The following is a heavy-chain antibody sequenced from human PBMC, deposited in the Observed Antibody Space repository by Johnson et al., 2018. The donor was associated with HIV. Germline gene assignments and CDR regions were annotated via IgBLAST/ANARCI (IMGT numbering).Heavy chain of an antibody. J-gene: IGHJ3*02. CDR2: IRYDGSNK. CDR3: ARGSSSWLHDAFDI. Sequence: QMQLVESGGGVVQPGGSLRLSCAASGFTFSSYGMHWVRQAPGKGLEWVAFIRYDGSNKYYADSVKGRFTISRDNSKNTLYLQMNSLRAEDTAVYYCARGSSSWLHDAFDIWGQGTMVTVSS. CDR1: GFTFSSYG. V-gene: IGHV3-30*02. D-gene: IGHD6-13*01.